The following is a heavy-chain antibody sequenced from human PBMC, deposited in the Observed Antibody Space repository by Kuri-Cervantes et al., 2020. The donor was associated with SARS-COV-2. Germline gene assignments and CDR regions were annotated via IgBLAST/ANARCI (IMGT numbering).Heavy chain of an antibody. CDR3: ARTGTYYDILTGYNVDAFDI. D-gene: IGHD3-9*01. J-gene: IGHJ3*02. Sequence: GSLRLSCTVSGGSISSYYWSWIRQPPGKGLEWIGYIYYSGSTNYNPSLKSRVTISVDTSKNQFSLKLSSVTAADTAVYYCARTGTYYDILTGYNVDAFDIWGQGTMVT. CDR2: IYYSGST. V-gene: IGHV4-59*08. CDR1: GGSISSYY.